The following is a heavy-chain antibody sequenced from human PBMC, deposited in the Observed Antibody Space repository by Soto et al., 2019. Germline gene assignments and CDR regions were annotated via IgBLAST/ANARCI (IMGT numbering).Heavy chain of an antibody. CDR3: ARQIYDSDTGPNFQYYFDS. Sequence: GESLKISCKGSGYSFAGYWITWLRQKPGKGLEWMGLIDPSDSQTYYSPSFRGHVTISVTKSITTVFLQWSSLRASDTAMYYCARQIYDSDTGPNFQYYFDSWGQGTPVTVSS. CDR2: IDPSDSQT. D-gene: IGHD3-22*01. J-gene: IGHJ4*02. CDR1: GYSFAGYW. V-gene: IGHV5-10-1*01.